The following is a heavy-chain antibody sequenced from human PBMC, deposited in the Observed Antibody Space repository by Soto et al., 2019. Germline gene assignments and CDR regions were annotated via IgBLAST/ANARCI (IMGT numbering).Heavy chain of an antibody. V-gene: IGHV3-23*01. D-gene: IGHD2-15*01. CDR2: ISRRSDKT. CDR1: GFTFSTYD. CDR3: AKGYCSGGSCVDAFDI. J-gene: IGHJ3*02. Sequence: GGSLRLSCAASGFTFSTYDMSWVRQAPGKGLEWVSGISRRSDKTYYAGSVKGRFTISRDNSKNTLYLQMNSLRAEDTAVYYCAKGYCSGGSCVDAFDIWGQGTMVTVSS.